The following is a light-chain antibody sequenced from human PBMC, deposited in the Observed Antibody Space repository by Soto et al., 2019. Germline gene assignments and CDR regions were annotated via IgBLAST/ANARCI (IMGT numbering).Light chain of an antibody. J-gene: IGKJ4*01. CDR2: DAS. CDR1: QSIRSW. CDR3: HQYNTYST. Sequence: SLSPSAMSTSLCGRVTIACRASQSIRSWSAWYQQTPGKATKLLIYDASTVQSGVPSRCSGSGSRTEFTLTINILQPDDLANYCCHQYNTYSTFGGGTKVDI. V-gene: IGKV1-5*01.